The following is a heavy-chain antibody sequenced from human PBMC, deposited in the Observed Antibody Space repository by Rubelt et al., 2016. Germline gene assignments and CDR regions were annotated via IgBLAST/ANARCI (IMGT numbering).Heavy chain of an antibody. Sequence: QVQLQESGPGLVKPSDTLSLTCTVSGSSIGSGYYWGWIRQPPGKGLEWIGNIYHTGSTYYNPSLKSRVTISVDTSKNQFSLKLSSVTAADTAVYYCARGLFPGIAGLCCWGQGTLVTVSS. CDR3: ARGLFPGIAGLCC. J-gene: IGHJ4*02. CDR2: IYHTGST. V-gene: IGHV4-38-2*02. CDR1: GSSIGSGYY. D-gene: IGHD6-13*01.